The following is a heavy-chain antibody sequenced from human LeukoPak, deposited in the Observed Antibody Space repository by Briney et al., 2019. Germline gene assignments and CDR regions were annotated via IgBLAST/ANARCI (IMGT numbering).Heavy chain of an antibody. CDR3: AKDLSHSDFWSGYYWDY. J-gene: IGHJ4*02. D-gene: IGHD3-3*01. CDR2: ISYDGSNK. CDR1: GFTFSSYG. V-gene: IGHV3-30*18. Sequence: PGRSLRFSCAASGFTFSSYGMHWVRQAPGKGLEWVAVISYDGSNKYYADSVKGRFTISRDNSKNTLYLQMNSLRAEDTAVYCCAKDLSHSDFWSGYYWDYWGQGTLVTVSS.